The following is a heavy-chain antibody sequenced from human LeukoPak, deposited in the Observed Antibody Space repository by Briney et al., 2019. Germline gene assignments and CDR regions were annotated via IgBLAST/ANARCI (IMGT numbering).Heavy chain of an antibody. Sequence: TLSLTCTVSGDSISRGRYYWSWVRQPAGKELEWLGRIYASGKTDYNPYTPSLKSRVAMSLDTSKNQVSLYLTSVTAADTAMYFCARSFSEKFYFESWGQGTLVTVSS. D-gene: IGHD1-26*01. J-gene: IGHJ4*02. CDR1: GDSISRGRYY. CDR3: ARSFSEKFYFES. CDR2: IYASGKT. V-gene: IGHV4-61*02.